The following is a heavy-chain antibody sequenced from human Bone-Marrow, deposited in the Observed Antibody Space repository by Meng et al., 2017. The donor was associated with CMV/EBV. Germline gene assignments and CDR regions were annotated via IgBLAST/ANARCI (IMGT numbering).Heavy chain of an antibody. Sequence: LSCAASEFSVASNYMTWIRQAPGKGREWVSVIYSGGSTYYADSVTGRFTISRDNSKNTVYLQMNSLKVEDTAVYFCAGSRYSSTWYADWGQGTLVTVSS. CDR1: EFSVASNY. CDR2: IYSGGST. V-gene: IGHV3-66*02. D-gene: IGHD6-13*01. CDR3: AGSRYSSTWYAD. J-gene: IGHJ4*02.